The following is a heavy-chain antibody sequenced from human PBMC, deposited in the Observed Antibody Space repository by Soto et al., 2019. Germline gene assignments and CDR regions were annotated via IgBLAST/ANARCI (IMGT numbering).Heavy chain of an antibody. CDR3: ATVTPIAAHLNFQH. J-gene: IGHJ1*01. V-gene: IGHV1-24*01. CDR2: FDPEDGET. CDR1: GYTLTELS. Sequence: ASVKVSCKVSGYTLTELSMHWVRQAPGKGLEWMGGFDPEDGETIYAQKFQGRVTMTEDTSTDTAYMELSSLRSEDTAVYYCATVTPIAAHLNFQHWGQGTLVTVSS. D-gene: IGHD6-13*01.